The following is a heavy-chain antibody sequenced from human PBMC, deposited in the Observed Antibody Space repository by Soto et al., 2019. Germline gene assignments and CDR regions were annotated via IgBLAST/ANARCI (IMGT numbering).Heavy chain of an antibody. CDR1: GFTFSSYA. V-gene: IGHV3-23*01. J-gene: IGHJ6*02. Sequence: GGSLRLSCAASGFTFSSYAMSWVRQAPGKGLEWVSAISGSGGSTYYADSVKGRFTISRDNSKNTLYLQMNSLRAEDTAVYYCAKDRETRDGYNGRYYYYGMDVWGQGTTVTVSS. D-gene: IGHD5-12*01. CDR2: ISGSGGST. CDR3: AKDRETRDGYNGRYYYYGMDV.